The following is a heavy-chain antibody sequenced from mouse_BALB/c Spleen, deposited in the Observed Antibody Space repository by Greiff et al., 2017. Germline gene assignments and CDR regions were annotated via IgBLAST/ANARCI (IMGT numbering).Heavy chain of an antibody. CDR3: ARAYGSTPAWFAY. J-gene: IGHJ3*01. CDR1: GFTFSSYG. Sequence: EVHLVESGGGLVQPGGSLKLSCAASGFTFSSYGMSWVRQTPDKRLELVATINSNGGSTYYPDSVKGRFTISRDNAKNTLYLQMSSLKSEDTAMYYCARAYGSTPAWFAYWGQGTLVTVSA. V-gene: IGHV5-6-3*01. CDR2: INSNGGST. D-gene: IGHD1-1*01.